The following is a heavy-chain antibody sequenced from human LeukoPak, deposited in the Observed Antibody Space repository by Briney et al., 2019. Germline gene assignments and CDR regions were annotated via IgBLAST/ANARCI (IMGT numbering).Heavy chain of an antibody. V-gene: IGHV3-7*01. CDR1: GFTFRSYW. CDR3: ARVEYSGWNLEY. CDR2: INQGGSVQ. Sequence: PGGSLRLSCAASGFTFRSYWMSWVRQAPGMGLEWVANINQGGSVQYYMDSVKGRFTISRDDAKNSLYVQMNSLRDEDTAVYYCARVEYSGWNLEYWGQGTLVTVSS. J-gene: IGHJ4*02. D-gene: IGHD5-12*01.